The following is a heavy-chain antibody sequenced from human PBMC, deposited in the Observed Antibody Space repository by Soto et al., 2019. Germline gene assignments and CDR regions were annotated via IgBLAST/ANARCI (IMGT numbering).Heavy chain of an antibody. CDR2: IYDTGST. CDR3: ARDRGTGTTYYFDY. Sequence: SETLSLTCTVSGGSISSGGYYCSWIRQHPGQGLVWVGYIYDTGSTYYNPSLKSRLTISADTSKNQFFLKLNSVTAADTAVYYCARDRGTGTTYYFDYWGQGALVTVSS. J-gene: IGHJ4*02. D-gene: IGHD1-7*01. V-gene: IGHV4-31*03. CDR1: GGSISSGGYY.